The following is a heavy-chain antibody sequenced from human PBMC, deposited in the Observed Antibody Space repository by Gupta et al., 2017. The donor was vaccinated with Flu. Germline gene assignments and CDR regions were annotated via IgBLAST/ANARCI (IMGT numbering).Heavy chain of an antibody. Sequence: AASGFTFSSSYLQWVRQAPGKGLVWVSRINPDGSSTTYAESVKGRFTISRDNAKNTLYLQMNSLGDDDTAVYYCETVTSGCWGQGTLVTVSS. CDR3: ETVTSGC. V-gene: IGHV3-74*03. CDR1: GFTFSSSY. J-gene: IGHJ4*02. CDR2: INPDGSST. D-gene: IGHD4-17*01.